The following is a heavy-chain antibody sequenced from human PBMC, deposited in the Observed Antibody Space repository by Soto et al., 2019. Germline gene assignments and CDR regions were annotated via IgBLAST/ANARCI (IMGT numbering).Heavy chain of an antibody. CDR1: GFTFSRHA. V-gene: IGHV3-30-3*01. Sequence: GGSLRLSCAASGFTFSRHAMHWVRQAPGKGLEWVSVISYDGTNKFYADSVKGRFTISRDNYRNTFYLQMNSLRGDDTAVYYCARDYCDRTTCFPGFVLGAQGTPVPVSS. CDR3: ARDYCDRTTCFPGFVL. D-gene: IGHD2-2*01. CDR2: ISYDGTNK. J-gene: IGHJ4*02.